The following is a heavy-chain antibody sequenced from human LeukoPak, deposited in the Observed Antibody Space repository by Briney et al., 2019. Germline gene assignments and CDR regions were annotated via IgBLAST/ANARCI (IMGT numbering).Heavy chain of an antibody. Sequence: SQTLSLTCAVSGGSISSGGYSWSWIRQPPGKGLEWIGYIYHSGSTNYNPSLKSRVTISVDTSKNQFSLKLSSVTAADTAVYYCARGDLRFLEWYYYYYGMDVWGQGTTVTVSS. CDR3: ARGDLRFLEWYYYYYGMDV. D-gene: IGHD3-3*01. J-gene: IGHJ6*02. CDR1: GGSISSGGYS. V-gene: IGHV4-30-2*01. CDR2: IYHSGST.